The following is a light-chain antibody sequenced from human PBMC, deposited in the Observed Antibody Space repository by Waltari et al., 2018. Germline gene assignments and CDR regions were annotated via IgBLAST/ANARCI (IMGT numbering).Light chain of an antibody. CDR2: DVS. V-gene: IGLV2-14*01. CDR3: SSYTSIIPPFL. Sequence: QSALTQPASVSGSPGQSTTISCTRSSSDLGGYSFVSWYQQHPGKAPKLMIYDVSHRPSGVSKRYSGSRSGNTASLTISGLQPGDEADYSCSSYTSIIPPFLYGTGTKVTVL. J-gene: IGLJ1*01. CDR1: SSDLGGYSF.